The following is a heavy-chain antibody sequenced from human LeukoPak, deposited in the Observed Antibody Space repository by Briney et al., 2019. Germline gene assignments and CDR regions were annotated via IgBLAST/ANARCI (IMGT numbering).Heavy chain of an antibody. CDR1: GGSFSGYY. CDR2: INHSGST. CDR3: ARVPTGIQLWPRGFDP. J-gene: IGHJ5*02. D-gene: IGHD5-18*01. V-gene: IGHV4-34*01. Sequence: SETLSLTCAVYGGSFSGYYWSWIRQSPGKGLEWIGEINHSGSTNYNPSLKSRVTISVDTSKNQFSLKLSSVTAADTAVYYCARVPTGIQLWPRGFDPWGQGTLVTVSS.